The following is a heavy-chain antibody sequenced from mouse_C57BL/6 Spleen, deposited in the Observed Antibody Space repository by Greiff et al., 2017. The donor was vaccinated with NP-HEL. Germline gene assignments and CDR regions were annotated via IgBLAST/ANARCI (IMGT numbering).Heavy chain of an antibody. CDR3: ARNRDYGSSSPFAY. Sequence: VQLQESGPGLVQPSQSLSITCTVSGFSLTSYGVHWVRQSPGKGLEWLGVIWSGGSTDYNAAFISRLSISKDNSKSQVFFKMNSLQADDTAIYYCARNRDYGSSSPFAYWGQGTLVTVSA. CDR2: IWSGGST. V-gene: IGHV2-2*01. D-gene: IGHD1-1*01. J-gene: IGHJ3*01. CDR1: GFSLTSYG.